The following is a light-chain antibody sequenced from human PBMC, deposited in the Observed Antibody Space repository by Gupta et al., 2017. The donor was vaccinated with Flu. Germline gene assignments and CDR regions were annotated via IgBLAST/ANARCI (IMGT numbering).Light chain of an antibody. Sequence: QSALTQSASVSGSPGQSITISCTGTSSDVGGYNNVSWYQQHPGKAPKLMIYEVSNRPSGVSNRFSGSKSDNTASLTISGPQAEDEADYYCSSYTSSSTLYVFGTGTKVTVL. CDR2: EVS. J-gene: IGLJ1*01. V-gene: IGLV2-14*01. CDR1: SSDVGGYNN. CDR3: SSYTSSSTLYV.